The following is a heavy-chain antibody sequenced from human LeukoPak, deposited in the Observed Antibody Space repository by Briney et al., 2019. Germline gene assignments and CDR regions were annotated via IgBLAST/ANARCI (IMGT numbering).Heavy chain of an antibody. D-gene: IGHD3-9*01. CDR1: GFTFSGSA. CDR3: AKAVGPQLRYFDWLLVCGYPDY. CDR2: IRSKSNNYAT. J-gene: IGHJ4*02. V-gene: IGHV3-73*01. Sequence: PGGSLRLSCAASGFTFSGSAMHWVRQASGKGLEWVGRIRSKSNNYATAYAASVNGRFNISRDDSKNMVYLQMNSLRAEDTAVYYCAKAVGPQLRYFDWLLVCGYPDYWGQGTLVTVSS.